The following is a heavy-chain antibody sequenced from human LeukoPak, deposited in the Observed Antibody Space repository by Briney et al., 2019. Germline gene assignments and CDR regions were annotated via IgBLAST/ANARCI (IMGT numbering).Heavy chain of an antibody. V-gene: IGHV4-38-2*02. CDR3: ARDLLYSSGGSCQDAFDI. D-gene: IGHD2-15*01. J-gene: IGHJ3*02. CDR1: GYSISSGYY. CDR2: IYHSGST. Sequence: SETLSLTCTVSGYSISSGYYWGWIRQPPGKGLEWIGSIYHSGSTYYNPSLKSRVTISVDTSKNQFSLKLSSVTAADTAVYHCARDLLYSSGGSCQDAFDIWGQGTMVTVSS.